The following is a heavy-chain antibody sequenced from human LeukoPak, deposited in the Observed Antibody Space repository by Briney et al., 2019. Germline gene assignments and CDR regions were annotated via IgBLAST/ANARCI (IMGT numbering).Heavy chain of an antibody. CDR3: ARDSDYSGNGNGDWFDP. J-gene: IGHJ5*02. D-gene: IGHD4-11*01. V-gene: IGHV1-18*04. Sequence: GASVKVSCKASGFRFTSFGVSWVRQAPGQGLEWMGWISNYFGVTHYAEKFEDRVTMTVDTSTTTAYMELRSLRYDDTAVYYCARDSDYSGNGNGDWFDPWGQGTVVTASS. CDR1: GFRFTSFG. CDR2: ISNYFGVT.